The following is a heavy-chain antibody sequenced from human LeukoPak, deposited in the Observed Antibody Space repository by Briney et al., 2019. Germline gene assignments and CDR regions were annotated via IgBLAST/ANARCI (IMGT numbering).Heavy chain of an antibody. Sequence: PGGTPRLSCAASGFSFSNYGMSWVRQAPGKGLEWVSAISGSGDTTYYADSVKGRFTISRDNSKNTVYLQMNSLRAGDTAVYYCAKGGGLLDGAFDIWGQGTMVTVSS. CDR2: ISGSGDTT. CDR3: AKGGGLLDGAFDI. V-gene: IGHV3-23*01. CDR1: GFSFSNYG. J-gene: IGHJ3*02. D-gene: IGHD1-26*01.